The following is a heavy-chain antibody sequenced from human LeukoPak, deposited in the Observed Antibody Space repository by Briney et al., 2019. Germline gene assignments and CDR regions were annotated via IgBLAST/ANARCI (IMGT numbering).Heavy chain of an antibody. D-gene: IGHD3-10*01. V-gene: IGHV4-59*01. CDR1: GGSISSYY. CDR2: IYYSGST. J-gene: IGHJ3*02. Sequence: SETLSLTCTVSGGSISSYYWSWIRQPPGKGLEWIGYIYYSGSTKYNPSLKSRATISGDTSKNQFSLKLNSVTAADTAVYYCARQDRISGAFDIWGQGTMVTVSS. CDR3: ARQDRISGAFDI.